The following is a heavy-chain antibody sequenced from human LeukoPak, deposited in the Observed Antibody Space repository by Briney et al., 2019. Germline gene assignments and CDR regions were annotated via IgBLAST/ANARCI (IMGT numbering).Heavy chain of an antibody. D-gene: IGHD5-12*01. J-gene: IGHJ4*02. CDR1: GGSISSTSYY. CDR3: ARPQGVASVWDFEY. Sequence: PSGTLSLTCTVSGGSISSTSYYWGWIRQPPGKGLEWIGSIYYSGSTYYNPSLKSRVTISVDTSKNQFSLQVRSVTAADTAVYYCARPQGVASVWDFEYWGQGTLVSVSS. V-gene: IGHV4-39*01. CDR2: IYYSGST.